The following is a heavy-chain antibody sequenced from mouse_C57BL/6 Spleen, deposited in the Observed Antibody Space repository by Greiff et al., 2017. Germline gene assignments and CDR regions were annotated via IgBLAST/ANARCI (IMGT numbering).Heavy chain of an antibody. CDR2: IYPGSGST. CDR3: ARWEGSSGYLDY. Sequence: QVQLQQPGAELVKPGASVPMSCKASGYTFTSYWITWVKQRPGQGLAWIGDIYPGSGSTNYNEKFKSKATLTVDTSSSTAYRQLSSLTSEDSAVYYCARWEGSSGYLDYWGQGTTLTVSS. CDR1: GYTFTSYW. J-gene: IGHJ2*01. V-gene: IGHV1-55*01. D-gene: IGHD3-2*02.